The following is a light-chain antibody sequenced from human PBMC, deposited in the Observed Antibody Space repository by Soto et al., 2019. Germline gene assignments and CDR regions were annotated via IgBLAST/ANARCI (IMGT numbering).Light chain of an antibody. Sequence: QSALTQPPSASGSPGQSVTISCTGTSSDVGGYNYVSWYQQHPGKAPKLMIYEVSKRPSGVPDRFSGSTSGNTASLTVTGLQAEDEADYYCSSYVGSNNFVFGTGTKVTVL. V-gene: IGLV2-8*01. CDR2: EVS. J-gene: IGLJ1*01. CDR3: SSYVGSNNFV. CDR1: SSDVGGYNY.